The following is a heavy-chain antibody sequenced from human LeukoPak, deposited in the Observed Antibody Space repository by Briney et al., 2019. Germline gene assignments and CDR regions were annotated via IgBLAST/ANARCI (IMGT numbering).Heavy chain of an antibody. CDR3: ATIGTVSNYYYYYGMDV. CDR2: IIPILGIA. D-gene: IGHD4-17*01. CDR1: GGTFSSYA. V-gene: IGHV1-69*04. J-gene: IGHJ6*02. Sequence: ASVKVSCKASGGTFSSYAISWVRQAPGQGLEWMGRIIPILGIANYAQKFQGRVTITADKSTSTAYMELSSLRSEDTAVYYCATIGTVSNYYYYYGMDVWGRGTTVTVSS.